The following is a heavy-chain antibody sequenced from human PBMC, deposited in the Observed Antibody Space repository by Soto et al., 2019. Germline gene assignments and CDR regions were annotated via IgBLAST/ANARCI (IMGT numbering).Heavy chain of an antibody. D-gene: IGHD4-4*01. CDR3: AREDTVTSSYHYYGMDV. CDR1: GYTFTSYY. J-gene: IGHJ6*02. CDR2: INPSGGST. Sequence: ASVKVSCKASGYTFTSYYMHWVRQAPGQGLEWMGIINPSGGSTSYAQKFQGRVTMTRDTSTSTVYMELSSLRSEDTAVYYCAREDTVTSSYHYYGMDVWGQGTTVTVSS. V-gene: IGHV1-46*01.